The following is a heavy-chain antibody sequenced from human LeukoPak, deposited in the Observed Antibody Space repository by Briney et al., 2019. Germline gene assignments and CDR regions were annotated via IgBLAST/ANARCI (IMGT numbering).Heavy chain of an antibody. CDR2: ISAYNGNT. J-gene: IGHJ5*02. CDR1: GYIFINYD. D-gene: IGHD2/OR15-2a*01. Sequence: ASVKVSCKASGYIFINYDISWVRQAPGQGLEWMGWISAYNGNTNYAQKLQGRVTMTTDTSTSTAYMELRSLRSDDTAVYYCAGCCYSNTCYSPWFDPWGQGTLVTVSS. CDR3: AGCCYSNTCYSPWFDP. V-gene: IGHV1-18*01.